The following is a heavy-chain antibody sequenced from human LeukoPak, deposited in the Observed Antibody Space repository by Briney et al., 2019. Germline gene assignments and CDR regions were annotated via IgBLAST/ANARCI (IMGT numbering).Heavy chain of an antibody. CDR3: ARGGAPAVYFDY. Sequence: PGRSLRLSCAASGFSFSSYGMHWIRQAPGKGLEWVALISHAGSNEYYAASVKGRFTISRDNSNNTFYLQMNSLRPEDTAVYYCARGGAPAVYFDYWGQGALVIVSS. CDR1: GFSFSSYG. J-gene: IGHJ4*02. D-gene: IGHD1-26*01. CDR2: ISHAGSNE. V-gene: IGHV3-30*03.